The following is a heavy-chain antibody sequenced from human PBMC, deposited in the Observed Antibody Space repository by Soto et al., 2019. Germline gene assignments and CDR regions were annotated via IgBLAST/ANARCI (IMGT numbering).Heavy chain of an antibody. D-gene: IGHD5-18*01. J-gene: IGHJ6*02. CDR2: FDPEDGET. CDR3: ATVGYSYDSGPYYYGRDV. Sequence: GASVKVSCKVSGYTLTELSMHWVRQAPGKGLEWMGGFDPEDGETIYAQKFQGRVTMTEDTSTDTAYMELSSLRSEDTAVYYCATVGYSYDSGPYYYGRDVWGLGTTVTVSS. V-gene: IGHV1-24*01. CDR1: GYTLTELS.